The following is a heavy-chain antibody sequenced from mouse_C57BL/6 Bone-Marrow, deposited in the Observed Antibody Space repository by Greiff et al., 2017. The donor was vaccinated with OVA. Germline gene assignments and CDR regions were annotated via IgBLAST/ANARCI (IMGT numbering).Heavy chain of an antibody. V-gene: IGHV1-26*01. Sequence: EVQLQQSGPELVKPGASVKISCKASGYTFTDYYMNWVKQSHGKSLEWIGDINPNNGGTSYNQKFKGKATLTVDKSSSTAYMELRSLTSEDTAVYYGAREPQLRRFDYWGQGTTLTVSS. J-gene: IGHJ2*01. CDR2: INPNNGGT. CDR3: AREPQLRRFDY. D-gene: IGHD3-2*02. CDR1: GYTFTDYY.